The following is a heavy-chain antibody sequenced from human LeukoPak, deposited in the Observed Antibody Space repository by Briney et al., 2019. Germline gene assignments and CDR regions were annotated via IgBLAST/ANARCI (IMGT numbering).Heavy chain of an antibody. CDR2: IIPIFGTA. CDR3: ARDRQGGYESFDY. J-gene: IGHJ4*02. CDR1: GGTFIIYA. Sequence: ASVTVSFKASGGTFIIYAISWVRQAPGQGLEWMGGIIPIFGTANYAQKFQGRVTITADKSTSTAYMELSSLRSEDTAVYYCARDRQGGYESFDYWGQGTLVTVSS. D-gene: IGHD5-12*01. V-gene: IGHV1-69*06.